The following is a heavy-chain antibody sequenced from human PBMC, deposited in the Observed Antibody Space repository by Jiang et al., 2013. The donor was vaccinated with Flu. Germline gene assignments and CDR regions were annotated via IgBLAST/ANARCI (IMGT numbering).Heavy chain of an antibody. CDR1: GFTLSNYA. D-gene: IGHD3-3*01. V-gene: IGHV3-23*04. CDR2: ISASGSST. Sequence: QLVESGGGLVQPGGSLRLSCAASGFTLSNYAMSWVRQAPGKGLEWVSGISASGSSTFNADSVQGRFTISRDTSKNTLYLQMNSLRAEDTAVYYCAKDDRLSKVYNDFWNGFYFDCWGQGSLVTVSS. J-gene: IGHJ4*02. CDR3: AKDDRLSKVYNDFWNGFYFDC.